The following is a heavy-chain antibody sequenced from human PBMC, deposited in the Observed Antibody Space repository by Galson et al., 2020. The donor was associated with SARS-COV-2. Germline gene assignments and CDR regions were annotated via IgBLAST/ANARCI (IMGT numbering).Heavy chain of an antibody. J-gene: IGHJ4*02. Sequence: GESLKISCAASGFTFSEYAMSWVRQAPGKGLEWVSTIFSRGNTYYADSVKGRFTLSRDNSKNTLSLQMNSLRAEDTAVYYCAKPRYPGAEEKFDYWGQGILVTVSS. V-gene: IGHV3-23*05. D-gene: IGHD1-1*01. CDR2: IFSRGNT. CDR3: AKPRYPGAEEKFDY. CDR1: GFTFSEYA.